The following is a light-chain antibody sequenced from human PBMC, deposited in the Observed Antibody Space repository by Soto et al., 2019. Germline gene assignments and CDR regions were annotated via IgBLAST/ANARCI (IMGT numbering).Light chain of an antibody. CDR3: QQYNNWPPIT. V-gene: IGKV3-15*01. CDR2: GAS. J-gene: IGKJ5*01. Sequence: EIVMTQSPATLSVSPGERATLSCRASQSVNFNLAWYQQKPGQAPRLLIYGASTRATGIPARFSGSGSGTAFALTISRLQSEDFAVYYCQQYNNWPPITFGQGTRLEIK. CDR1: QSVNFN.